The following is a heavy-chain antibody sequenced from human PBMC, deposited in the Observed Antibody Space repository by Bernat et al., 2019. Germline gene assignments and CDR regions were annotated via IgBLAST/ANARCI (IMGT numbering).Heavy chain of an antibody. CDR2: INSDGSST. J-gene: IGHJ6*02. V-gene: IGHV3-74*01. CDR1: GFTFSSYW. CDR3: ARDLWSGYHYYYYGMDV. Sequence: EVQLVESGGGLVQPGGSLRLSCAASGFTFSSYWMHWVRQAPGKGLVWVSRINSDGSSTSYADSGKGRFTISRDNAKNTLYLQMNSLRAEDTAVYYCARDLWSGYHYYYYGMDVWGQGTTVTVSS. D-gene: IGHD3-3*01.